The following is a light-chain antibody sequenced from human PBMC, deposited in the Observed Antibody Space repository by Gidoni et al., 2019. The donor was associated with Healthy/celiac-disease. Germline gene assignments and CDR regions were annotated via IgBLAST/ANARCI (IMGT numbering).Light chain of an antibody. J-gene: IGLJ2*01. V-gene: IGLV2-11*01. CDR1: SSDVGGYNY. Sequence: QSALTQPRSVSGSPGQSVTIPCTGTSSDVGGYNYVYWYHQHPGKAPKLMIYDVSKRPSGVPDRCSGSKSGNTAALTISGLQAEEEADYYCCSYAGSYTFEGFGGGTKLTVL. CDR2: DVS. CDR3: CSYAGSYTFEG.